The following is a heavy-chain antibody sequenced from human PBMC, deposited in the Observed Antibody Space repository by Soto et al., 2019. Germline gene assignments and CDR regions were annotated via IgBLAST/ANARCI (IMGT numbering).Heavy chain of an antibody. J-gene: IGHJ4*02. CDR2: IIPIFGTA. V-gene: IGHV1-69*06. D-gene: IGHD3-9*01. CDR1: GGTFSSYA. Sequence: SVKVSCKASGGTFSSYAISWVRQAPGQGLEWMGGIIPIFGTANYAQKFQGRVTITADKSTSTAYMELSSLRSEDTAVYYCARARNVISYYFDYWGQGTLVTVSS. CDR3: ARARNVISYYFDY.